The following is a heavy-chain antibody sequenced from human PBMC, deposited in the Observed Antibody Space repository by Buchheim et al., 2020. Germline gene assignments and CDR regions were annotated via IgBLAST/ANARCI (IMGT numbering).Heavy chain of an antibody. Sequence: EVQLVESGGGLVKPGGSLRLSCAGSGFIFSNAWMNWVRQAPGKGLEWVGQIKSKPNGGTIDSAAPVKGRFTISSDASRSTAYLQMNSLKAEDTGVYYCVTGWYLDYWGQGTL. CDR3: VTGWYLDY. CDR2: IKSKPNGGTI. V-gene: IGHV3-15*01. CDR1: GFIFSNAW. J-gene: IGHJ4*02. D-gene: IGHD2-15*01.